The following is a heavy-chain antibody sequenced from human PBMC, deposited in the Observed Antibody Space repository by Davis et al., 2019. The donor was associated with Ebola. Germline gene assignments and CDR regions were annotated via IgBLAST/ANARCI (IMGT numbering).Heavy chain of an antibody. Sequence: GESLKISCAVSGFTFSSYWMSCFRPSPVQGLEWVANIKQDGSEIHYVDSVKGRFTISRDNTKNSLYLQMNSLRDEDKALYYCSRGGAVKFDYWGQGTLVTVSS. CDR3: SRGGAVKFDY. J-gene: IGHJ4*02. D-gene: IGHD4-17*01. CDR2: IKQDGSEI. CDR1: GFTFSSYW. V-gene: IGHV3-7*01.